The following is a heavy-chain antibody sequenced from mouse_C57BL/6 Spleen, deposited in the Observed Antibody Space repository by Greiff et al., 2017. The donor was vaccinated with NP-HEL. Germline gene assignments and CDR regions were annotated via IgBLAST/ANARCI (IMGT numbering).Heavy chain of an antibody. CDR2: INPNNGGT. CDR1: GYTFTDYY. V-gene: IGHV1-26*01. Sequence: VQLQQSGPELVKPGASVKISCKASGYTFTDYYMNWVKQSHGKSLEWIGDINPNNGGTSYNQKFKGKATLTVDKSSSTAYMELRSLTSEDSAVYYCARNYYSNPYAMDYWGQGTSVTVSS. J-gene: IGHJ4*01. D-gene: IGHD2-5*01. CDR3: ARNYYSNPYAMDY.